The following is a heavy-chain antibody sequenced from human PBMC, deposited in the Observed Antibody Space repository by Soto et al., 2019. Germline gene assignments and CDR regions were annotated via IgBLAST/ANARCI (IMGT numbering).Heavy chain of an antibody. CDR3: AKTQYYYDSGYFDY. Sequence: GGSLRLSCAASGFTFSSHAMSWVRQTPGRGLEWVSGISASGVSTYYADSVKGRFTIARDNSKNTLYLQMNSLRAEDTAVYYCAKTQYYYDSGYFDYWGQGTLVTVSS. CDR1: GFTFSSHA. J-gene: IGHJ4*02. V-gene: IGHV3-23*01. D-gene: IGHD3-22*01. CDR2: ISASGVST.